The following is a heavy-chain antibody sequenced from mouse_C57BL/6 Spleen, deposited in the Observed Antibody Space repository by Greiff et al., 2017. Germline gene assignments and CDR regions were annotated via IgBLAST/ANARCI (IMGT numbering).Heavy chain of an antibody. J-gene: IGHJ4*01. Sequence: VQLQQSGPELVKPGASVKISCKASGYTFTDYYMNWVKQSHGKSLEWIGDINPNNGGTSYNQKFKGKATLTVDKSSSTAYMELRSLTSEDSAVYYCARPLRGGYAMDYWGQGTSVTVSS. CDR1: GYTFTDYY. CDR2: INPNNGGT. V-gene: IGHV1-26*01. CDR3: ARPLRGGYAMDY.